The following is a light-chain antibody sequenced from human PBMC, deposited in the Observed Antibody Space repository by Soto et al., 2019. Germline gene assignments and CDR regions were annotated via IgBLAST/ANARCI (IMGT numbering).Light chain of an antibody. V-gene: IGKV1-39*01. CDR2: AAS. J-gene: IGKJ1*01. CDR3: QQSYSAQWT. CDR1: KTINND. Sequence: DIRLTQSPSSLAASVGDRVTITCRASKTINNDINWYQHKPGQAPNFLISAASSLQSGVPSRFSRSASGTDFTLTVDSLQPEDSATYYCQQSYSAQWTFGQGTKVEVK.